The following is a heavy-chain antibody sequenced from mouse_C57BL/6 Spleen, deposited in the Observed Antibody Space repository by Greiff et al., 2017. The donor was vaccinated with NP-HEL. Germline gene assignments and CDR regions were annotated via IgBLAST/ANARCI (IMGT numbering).Heavy chain of an antibody. CDR1: GYTFTSYW. Sequence: VQLQQPGAELVRPGSSVKLSCKASGYTFTSYWMHWVKQRPIQGLEWIGNIDPSDSETNYNQKFKDKATLTVDKSSSTAYMKLSSLTSEDSAVYDCGRGDDYDGYFDDWGKGTTLTDSS. J-gene: IGHJ2*01. V-gene: IGHV1-52*01. CDR3: GRGDDYDGYFDD. CDR2: IDPSDSET. D-gene: IGHD2-4*01.